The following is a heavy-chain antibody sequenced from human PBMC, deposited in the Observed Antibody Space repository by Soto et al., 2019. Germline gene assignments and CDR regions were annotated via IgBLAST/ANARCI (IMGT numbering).Heavy chain of an antibody. CDR2: IIPIFGTA. V-gene: IGHV1-69*01. J-gene: IGHJ6*02. Sequence: QVQLVQSGAEVKKPGSSVKVSCKASGGTFSSYAISWVRQAPGQGLEWMGGIIPIFGTANYAQKFQGRVTITADDSTSTAYMELSSLRSEDTAVYYCATSIVVVPAVLYYYYGMDVWGQGTTVTVSS. CDR1: GGTFSSYA. D-gene: IGHD2-2*01. CDR3: ATSIVVVPAVLYYYYGMDV.